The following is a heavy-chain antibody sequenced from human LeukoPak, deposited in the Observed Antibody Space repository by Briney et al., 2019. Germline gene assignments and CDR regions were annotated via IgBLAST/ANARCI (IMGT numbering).Heavy chain of an antibody. CDR2: INHSGST. D-gene: IGHD1-14*01. J-gene: IGHJ4*02. CDR1: GGSFSGYY. CDR3: ARRHNVGFDY. Sequence: PPETLSLTCAVYGGSFSGYYWSWIRQPPGKGLEWIGEINHSGSTNYNPSLKSRVTISVDTSKNQFSLKLSSVTAADTAVYYCARRHNVGFDYWGQGTLVTVSS. V-gene: IGHV4-34*01.